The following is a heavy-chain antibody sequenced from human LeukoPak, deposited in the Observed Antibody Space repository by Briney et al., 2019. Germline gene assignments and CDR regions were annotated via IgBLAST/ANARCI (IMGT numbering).Heavy chain of an antibody. D-gene: IGHD5-18*01. V-gene: IGHV3-23*01. Sequence: EGSLRLSCAASGPGFSFSSYAMSWVRQAPGKGLEWVSGISGSGDSTHYADSVKGRFTISRDNSKNTLFLQMNSLRVEDTAVYYCARGYSNLAYWGQGTLVTVSS. CDR1: GPGFSFSSYA. CDR3: ARGYSNLAY. J-gene: IGHJ4*02. CDR2: ISGSGDST.